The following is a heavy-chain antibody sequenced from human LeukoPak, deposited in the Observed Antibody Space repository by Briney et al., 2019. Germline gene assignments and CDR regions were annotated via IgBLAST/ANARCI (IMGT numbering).Heavy chain of an antibody. J-gene: IGHJ6*03. Sequence: GGSLRLSCAASGFTFDDYGMSWVRQAPGKGLEWVSGINWNGGSTGYADSVKGRFTISRDNAKNSLYLQMNSLRAEDTALYYCARVYGSGSYCNVYMDVWGKGTTVTVSS. D-gene: IGHD3-10*01. CDR2: INWNGGST. CDR1: GFTFDDYG. CDR3: ARVYGSGSYCNVYMDV. V-gene: IGHV3-20*04.